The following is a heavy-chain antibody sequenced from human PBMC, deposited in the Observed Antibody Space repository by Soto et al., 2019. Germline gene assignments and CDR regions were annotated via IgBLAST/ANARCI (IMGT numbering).Heavy chain of an antibody. CDR2: INHSGST. CDR3: ARGDKSSSWYGRYYGMDV. D-gene: IGHD6-13*01. V-gene: IGHV4-34*01. J-gene: IGHJ6*02. Sequence: SETLSVTRPVYGGSFSGYYWSWILHPPGKGLEWIGEINHSGSTNYNPSLKSRGTISVDTSKNQFSLKLSSVTAADTPVYYCARGDKSSSWYGRYYGMDVWGQGTTVTVSS. CDR1: GGSFSGYY.